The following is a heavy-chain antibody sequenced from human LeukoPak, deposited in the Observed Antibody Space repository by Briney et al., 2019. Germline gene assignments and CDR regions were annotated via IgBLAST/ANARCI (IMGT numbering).Heavy chain of an antibody. CDR2: IKQDGSEK. J-gene: IGHJ6*03. Sequence: GGSLRLSSAASGFTFSSNWMSWVRQAPGKGLEWVANIKQDGSEKYYVDSVKGRFTISRDNAKNSLYLQMNSLRAEDTAVYYCARDQVGYYYYYYMDVWGKGTTVTISS. CDR3: ARDQVGYYYYYYMDV. V-gene: IGHV3-7*01. CDR1: GFTFSSNW.